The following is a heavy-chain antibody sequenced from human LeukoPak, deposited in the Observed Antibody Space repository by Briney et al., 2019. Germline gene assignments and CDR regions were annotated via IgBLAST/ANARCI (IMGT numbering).Heavy chain of an antibody. Sequence: PSETLSLTCAVYGGSFSGYYWSWIRQPPGKGLEWIGEINHSGSTNYNPSLKSRVTISVDTSKNQFSLKLSSVTAADTAVYYCARAEYGGNSPSDYWGQGTLVTVSS. V-gene: IGHV4-34*01. CDR3: ARAEYGGNSPSDY. J-gene: IGHJ4*02. CDR2: INHSGST. CDR1: GGSFSGYY. D-gene: IGHD4-23*01.